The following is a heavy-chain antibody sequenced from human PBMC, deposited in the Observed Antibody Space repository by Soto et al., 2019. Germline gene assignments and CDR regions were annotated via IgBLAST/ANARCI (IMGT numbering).Heavy chain of an antibody. Sequence: SETLSLTCTVSGGSINSGGYYWSWVRQHPGKGLEWIGYISYSGSTYYNPSLKSRVAISVDTSKNQFSLKLSSVTAADTAVYYCARDYGSGSFLGWFGPWGQGTLVTVSS. D-gene: IGHD3-10*01. CDR3: ARDYGSGSFLGWFGP. CDR2: ISYSGST. CDR1: GGSINSGGYY. V-gene: IGHV4-31*03. J-gene: IGHJ5*02.